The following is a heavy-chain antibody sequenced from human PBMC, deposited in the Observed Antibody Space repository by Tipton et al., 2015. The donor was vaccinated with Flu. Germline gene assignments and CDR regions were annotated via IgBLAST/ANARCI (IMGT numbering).Heavy chain of an antibody. CDR1: GDSISGDYY. Sequence: TLSLTCTISGDSISGDYYWGWIRQPPGKGLEWIANIHHSGTTYFNPSLRSRVSIIRDKSKNQFSLKLSFVAAADTAVYYCARRDYSNYVSVPKNWFDSWGQGILVTVSS. CDR2: IHHSGTT. V-gene: IGHV4-38-2*02. CDR3: ARRDYSNYVSVPKNWFDS. J-gene: IGHJ5*01. D-gene: IGHD4-11*01.